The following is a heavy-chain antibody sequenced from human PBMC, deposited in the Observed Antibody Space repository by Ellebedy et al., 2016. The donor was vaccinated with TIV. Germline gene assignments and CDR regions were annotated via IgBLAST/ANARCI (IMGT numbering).Heavy chain of an antibody. CDR1: GFTFSSYA. Sequence: GESLKISCAASGFTFSSYAMSWVRQAPGQGLELVSTISGSAVSIYYADSVKGRFTISRDSSGNTLYLQMNSLRAEDTAVYYCARDGVTTRFSLFDYWGQGTLVTVSS. CDR3: ARDGVTTRFSLFDY. CDR2: ISGSAVSI. V-gene: IGHV3-23*01. J-gene: IGHJ4*02. D-gene: IGHD4-11*01.